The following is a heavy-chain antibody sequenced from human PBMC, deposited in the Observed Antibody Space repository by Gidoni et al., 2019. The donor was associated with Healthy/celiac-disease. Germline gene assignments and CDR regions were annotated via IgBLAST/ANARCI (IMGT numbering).Heavy chain of an antibody. Sequence: EVQLVESGGGLVQPGGSLRLSCAASGFTFSSYAMSWVRQAPGKGLEWVSAISGSGGSTYYADSVKGRFTISRDNSKNTLYLQMNSLRAEDTAVYYCAKDLTLEWSGIHWFDPWGQGTLVTVSS. J-gene: IGHJ5*02. V-gene: IGHV3-23*04. CDR3: AKDLTLEWSGIHWFDP. D-gene: IGHD3-3*01. CDR1: GFTFSSYA. CDR2: ISGSGGST.